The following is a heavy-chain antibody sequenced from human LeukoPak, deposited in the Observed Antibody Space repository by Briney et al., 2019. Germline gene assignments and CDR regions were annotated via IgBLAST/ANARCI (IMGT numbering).Heavy chain of an antibody. D-gene: IGHD6-19*01. V-gene: IGHV1-18*01. CDR2: ISAYNGNT. CDR3: ARGVGGAIAVAGTFDY. J-gene: IGHJ4*02. Sequence: ASAKVSCKASGYTFTSYGISWVRQAPGQGLEWMGWISAYNGNTNYAQKLQGRVTMTTDTSTSTAYMELRSLRSDDTAVYYCARGVGGAIAVAGTFDYWGQGTLVTVSS. CDR1: GYTFTSYG.